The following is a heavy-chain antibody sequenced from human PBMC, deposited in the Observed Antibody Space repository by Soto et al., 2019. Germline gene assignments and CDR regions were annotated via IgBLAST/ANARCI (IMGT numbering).Heavy chain of an antibody. V-gene: IGHV4-59*01. CDR2: INYNRNT. CDR1: C. J-gene: IGHJ6*03. Sequence: CWSWIRQSPGKSLEWIVFINYNRNTNYNTSLRSRVTISLNTPKNQFTLTLRYVTAADTVRYYCAREFSGNYYY. CDR3: AREFSGNYYY.